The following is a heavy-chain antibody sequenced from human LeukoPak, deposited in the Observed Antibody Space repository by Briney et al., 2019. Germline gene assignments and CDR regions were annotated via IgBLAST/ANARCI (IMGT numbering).Heavy chain of an antibody. D-gene: IGHD2-2*01. Sequence: GGSLRLSCAASGFTFSSYAMSWVRQAPGKGLEWVSAISGSGGTTHYADSVRGRFTISRDRSKNTLYLQMHSLRAEDTAVYYCAKDAFCTSTNCYASYFDYWGQGTLVTVSS. CDR1: GFTFSSYA. V-gene: IGHV3-23*01. J-gene: IGHJ4*02. CDR3: AKDAFCTSTNCYASYFDY. CDR2: ISGSGGTT.